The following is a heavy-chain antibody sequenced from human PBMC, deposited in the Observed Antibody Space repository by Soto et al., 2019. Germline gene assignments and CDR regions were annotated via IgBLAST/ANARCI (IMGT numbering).Heavy chain of an antibody. CDR3: ARDSLYYYDSAAYFHYYYYGLDV. D-gene: IGHD3-22*01. CDR1: GGSVSSGSYN. CDR2: ISNSGST. J-gene: IGHJ6*02. V-gene: IGHV4-61*01. Sequence: SETLSLTGTVSGGSVSSGSYNCNWIRQPPGRGLQWIGYISNSGSTNQHPSLKSRVTISLDTSKNQFSLRLSSVTAADTAVYFCARDSLYYYDSAAYFHYYYYGLDVWGQGTTVTVSS.